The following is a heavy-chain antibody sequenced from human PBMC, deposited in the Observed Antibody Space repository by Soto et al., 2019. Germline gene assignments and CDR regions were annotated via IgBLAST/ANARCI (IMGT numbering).Heavy chain of an antibody. D-gene: IGHD6-13*01. CDR1: GGTFSSYA. CDR2: IIPIFGTA. Sequence: ASVKVSCKASGGTFSSYAISWVRQAPGQGLEWMGGIIPIFGTANYAQKFQGRVTITADESTSTAYMELSSLRSEDTAVYYCARDLRVRSSPNAFDIWGQGTMVTVSS. J-gene: IGHJ3*02. V-gene: IGHV1-69*13. CDR3: ARDLRVRSSPNAFDI.